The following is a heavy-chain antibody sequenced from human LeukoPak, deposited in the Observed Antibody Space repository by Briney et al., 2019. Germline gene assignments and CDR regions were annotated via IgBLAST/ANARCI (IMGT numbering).Heavy chain of an antibody. CDR3: ARWRYYDGSGYLE. V-gene: IGHV4-39*01. Sequence: PSETLSLTCTVSGGSISSSSYYWGWIRQPPGKGLEWIGTIYYSGRTYYSPSLKGRVTMSVDPSNNQFSLSLRSVTAADTAIYYCARWRYYDGSGYLEWGQGTLLSVSS. CDR1: GGSISSSSYY. J-gene: IGHJ1*01. CDR2: IYYSGRT. D-gene: IGHD3-22*01.